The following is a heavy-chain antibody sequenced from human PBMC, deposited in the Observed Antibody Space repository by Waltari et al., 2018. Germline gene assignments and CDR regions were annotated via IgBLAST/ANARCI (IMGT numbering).Heavy chain of an antibody. CDR1: GGSISSYY. D-gene: IGHD3-3*01. V-gene: IGHV4-4*07. CDR3: AREKRDLWSAGDWFDP. J-gene: IGHJ5*02. CDR2: IYTSGST. Sequence: QVQLQESGPGLVKPSETLSLTCTVSGGSISSYYWSWIRQPAGKGLEWIGRIYTSGSTNYNPSLKSRVTMSVDTSKNQFSLKLSSVTAADTAVYYCAREKRDLWSAGDWFDPWGQGTLVTVSS.